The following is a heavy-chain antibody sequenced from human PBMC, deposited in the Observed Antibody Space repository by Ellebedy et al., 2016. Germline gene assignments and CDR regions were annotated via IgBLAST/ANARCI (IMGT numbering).Heavy chain of an antibody. D-gene: IGHD4-11*01. J-gene: IGHJ4*02. CDR3: ARGASAYTTYSTDY. CDR2: ISHDGKNE. V-gene: IGHV3-30*14. Sequence: GGSLRLXCAASGFNFNRYNMHWVRQAPGKGLEWVALISHDGKNEYYADSVKGRFIISRDNSNSTLFLQINTLTIEDTALYTCARGASAYTTYSTDYWGQGALVTVSS. CDR1: GFNFNRYN.